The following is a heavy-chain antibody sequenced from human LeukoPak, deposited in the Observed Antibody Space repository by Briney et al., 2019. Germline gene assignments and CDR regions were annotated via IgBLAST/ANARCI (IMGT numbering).Heavy chain of an antibody. J-gene: IGHJ1*01. CDR1: GFILSSYG. CDR3: AKEENEYFQH. V-gene: IGHV3-30*02. CDR2: IRYDGSNK. Sequence: GGSLRLSCAASGFILSSYGMHWVRQAPGKGLEWVAFIRYDGSNKYYADSVKGRFTISRHNPKNTLYLQMNSLRAEDTAVYYCAKEENEYFQHWGQGTLVTVSS.